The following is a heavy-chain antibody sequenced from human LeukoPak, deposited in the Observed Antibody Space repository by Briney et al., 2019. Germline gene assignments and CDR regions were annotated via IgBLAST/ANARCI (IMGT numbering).Heavy chain of an antibody. V-gene: IGHV1-2*06. Sequence: ASAKVSCKASGYTFTGYYMHWVRQAPGQGLEWMGRINPNSGGTNYAQKFQGRVTMTRDTSISTAYMELSRLRSDDTAVYYCARDRRVGSGWYGGYGYWGQGTLVTVSS. CDR2: INPNSGGT. J-gene: IGHJ4*02. CDR3: ARDRRVGSGWYGGYGY. D-gene: IGHD6-19*01. CDR1: GYTFTGYY.